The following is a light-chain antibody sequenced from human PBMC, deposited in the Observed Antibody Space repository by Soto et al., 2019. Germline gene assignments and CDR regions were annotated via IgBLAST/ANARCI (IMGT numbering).Light chain of an antibody. J-gene: IGLJ3*02. CDR3: QVWDFSTDHVV. CDR1: NIGSKS. CDR2: DDS. Sequence: SSELTQPPSVSVAPGQTASITCGGNNIGSKSVHWYQQKAGQAPAVVVYDDSVRPSGIPDRFSGSNSGNTATLTISRVEAGDEADYYCQVWDFSTDHVVFGGGTKLTVL. V-gene: IGLV3-21*02.